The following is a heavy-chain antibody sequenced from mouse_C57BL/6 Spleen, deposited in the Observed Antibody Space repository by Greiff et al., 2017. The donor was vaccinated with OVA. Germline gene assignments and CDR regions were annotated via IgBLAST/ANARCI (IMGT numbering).Heavy chain of an antibody. D-gene: IGHD2-4*01. J-gene: IGHJ1*03. V-gene: IGHV5-4*01. CDR3: ARDGPYDYCDY. CDR2: ISDGGSYT. Sequence: EVHLVESGGGLVKPGGSLKLSCAASGFTFSSYAMSWVRQTPEKRLEWVATISDGGSYTYYPDNVKGRFTISRDNAKNNLYLQMSHLKSEDTAMYYCARDGPYDYCDYWGTGTTVTVSS. CDR1: GFTFSSYA.